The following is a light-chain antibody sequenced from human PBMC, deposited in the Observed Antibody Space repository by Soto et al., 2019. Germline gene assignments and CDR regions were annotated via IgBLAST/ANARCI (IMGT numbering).Light chain of an antibody. V-gene: IGLV1-47*01. J-gene: IGLJ2*01. CDR2: KSN. CDR1: SSNIGNNY. CDR3: ATWDDRRSGVL. Sequence: QSVLTQPPSASGTPGQRVTISCSGSSSNIGNNYVHWYQQLRGTAPKLLIFKSNQRPSGVPDRFSGSTSGTSASLAISGRLSEDEADYYCATWDDRRSGVLFGGGTKLTVL.